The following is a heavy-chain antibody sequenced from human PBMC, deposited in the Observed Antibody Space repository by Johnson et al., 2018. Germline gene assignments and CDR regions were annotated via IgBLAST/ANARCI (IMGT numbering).Heavy chain of an antibody. J-gene: IGHJ6*03. Sequence: QVQLVESGGGVVQPGRSLRLSCAASGFTFSDHYMDWVRQAPGKGLEWVAVISYDGSNKYYADSVKGRFTISRDNSKNTLYLQMNSRRAEDTAVYYCARGRSSGRGVIYYYYMDVWGKGTTVTVSS. V-gene: IGHV3-30*03. CDR3: ARGRSSGRGVIYYYYMDV. CDR2: ISYDGSNK. CDR1: GFTFSDHY. D-gene: IGHD3-10*01.